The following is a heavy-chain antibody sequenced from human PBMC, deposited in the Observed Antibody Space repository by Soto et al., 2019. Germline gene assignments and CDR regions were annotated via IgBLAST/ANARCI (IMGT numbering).Heavy chain of an antibody. CDR3: ARGDYQYSIDY. D-gene: IGHD2-2*01. J-gene: IGHJ4*02. CDR1: GDSMTSGDYS. CDR2: IYRTGNT. Sequence: SETLSLTCTVSGDSMTSGDYSWSWIRQPPGKGLEWLGYIYRTGNTHYSPSLKSRVSISQDRSKNQFPLELTSVTAADTAVYYCARGDYQYSIDYWGQGTLVTVSS. V-gene: IGHV4-30-2*01.